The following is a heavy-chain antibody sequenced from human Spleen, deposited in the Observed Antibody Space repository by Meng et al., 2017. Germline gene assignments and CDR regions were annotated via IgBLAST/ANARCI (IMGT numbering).Heavy chain of an antibody. J-gene: IGHJ4*02. Sequence: QVQLVESGAELKKPGASVKVSRKPLGYYVPVSWRHRVRRAPGQGLEWMGRVDPKSGDTHYAQRFQGRVTMTGDTSISTAYMELSGLRSDDTAMYYCARDEDISAAGKLFGDYWGQGTLVTVSS. CDR1: GYYVPVSW. CDR2: VDPKSGDT. V-gene: IGHV1-2*06. CDR3: ARDEDISAAGKLFGDY. D-gene: IGHD6-13*01.